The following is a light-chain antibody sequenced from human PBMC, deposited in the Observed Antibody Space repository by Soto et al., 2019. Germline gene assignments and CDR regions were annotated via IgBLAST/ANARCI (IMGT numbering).Light chain of an antibody. CDR2: GAS. V-gene: IGKV3-20*01. CDR1: QSVSSSY. J-gene: IGKJ5*01. CDR3: QQYGSSPIT. Sequence: EIVLTQSPATLSLSPGERATLSCRASQSVSSSYLAWYQQKPGHAPRLLIYGASSRATGIPARFSGSGSGTDFTLTISRLEPEDFAVYYCQQYGSSPITFGQGTRLEIK.